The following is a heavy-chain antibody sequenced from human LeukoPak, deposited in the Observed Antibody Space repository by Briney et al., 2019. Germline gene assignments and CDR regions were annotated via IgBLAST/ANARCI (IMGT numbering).Heavy chain of an antibody. CDR1: GGSLSGYY. D-gene: IGHD5-12*01. CDR2: INHRGST. CDR3: ARGGWLRPFDY. Sequence: LETLSLTCAVYGGSLSGYYWSWIRQPPGKGLEWIGEINHRGSTNYNPSLKSRVTISVDTSKNQFSLKLSSVTAADTAVYYCARGGWLRPFDYWGQGTLVTVSS. V-gene: IGHV4-34*01. J-gene: IGHJ4*02.